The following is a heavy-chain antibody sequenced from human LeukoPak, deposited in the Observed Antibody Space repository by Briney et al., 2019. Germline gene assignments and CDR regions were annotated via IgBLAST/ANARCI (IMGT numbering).Heavy chain of an antibody. CDR2: ISINGGST. V-gene: IGHV3-64*01. CDR3: AVAYGGYDWEGGFDY. Sequence: PGGSLRLSCAAPGFTFSRYALPWVGQAPGKGLEYVSSISINGGSTYYANSVKGRFTISRDNSKNTLFLQLGSLRAEDMAVYYCAVAYGGYDWEGGFDYWGQGTLVTVSS. CDR1: GFTFSRYA. D-gene: IGHD5-12*01. J-gene: IGHJ4*02.